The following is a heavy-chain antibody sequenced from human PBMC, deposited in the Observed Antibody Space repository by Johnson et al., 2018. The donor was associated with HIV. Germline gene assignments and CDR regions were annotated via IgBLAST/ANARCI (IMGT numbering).Heavy chain of an antibody. J-gene: IGHJ3*01. CDR2: LSYDGSTK. Sequence: QEQLVESGGGVVQPGRSLGLSCAASGFSFSSYAMHWVRQAPGKGLEWVASLSYDGSTKDYADSVKGRFTISRDISKNLLYLQMNSLRAEDTAVYYCARVHIAARWSNAFDFWGQGTMVTVSS. V-gene: IGHV3-30*04. CDR3: ARVHIAARWSNAFDF. D-gene: IGHD6-6*01. CDR1: GFSFSSYA.